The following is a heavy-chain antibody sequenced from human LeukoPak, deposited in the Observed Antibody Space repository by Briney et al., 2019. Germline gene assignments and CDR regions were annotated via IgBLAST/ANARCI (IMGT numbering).Heavy chain of an antibody. CDR3: ATWGLLVSDAFDI. CDR1: GYSFTSYW. D-gene: IGHD3-16*01. CDR2: IYPGDSDT. V-gene: IGHV5-51*01. J-gene: IGHJ3*02. Sequence: GESLKISCKGSGYSFTSYWIGWVRQMPGKGLEWMGIIYPGDSDTRYSPSFQGQVTISADKSISTAYLQWSSLKASDTTMYYCATWGLLVSDAFDIWGQGTMVTVSS.